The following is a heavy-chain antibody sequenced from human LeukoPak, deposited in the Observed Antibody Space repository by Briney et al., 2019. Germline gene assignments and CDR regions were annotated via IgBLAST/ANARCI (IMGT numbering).Heavy chain of an antibody. V-gene: IGHV3-73*01. CDR1: GFTFSGSA. D-gene: IGHD6-13*01. CDR2: IRSKANSYAT. CDR3: TRPQGIAAAGSDY. Sequence: GGSLRLSCAASGFTFSGSAMHWVRQASGKGLEWVGRIRSKANSYATAYAASVKGRFTISRDDSKNTAYLQMNSLKTEDTAVYYCTRPQGIAAAGSDYWGQGTLVTVSS. J-gene: IGHJ4*02.